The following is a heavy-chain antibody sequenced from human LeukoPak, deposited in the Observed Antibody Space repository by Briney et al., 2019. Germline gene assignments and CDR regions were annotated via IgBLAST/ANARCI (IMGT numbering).Heavy chain of an antibody. CDR3: ARGGYCSGGSCYMLGDYYGMDV. D-gene: IGHD2-15*01. CDR2: IIPIFGTA. CDR1: GGTFSSYA. J-gene: IGHJ6*04. V-gene: IGHV1-69*06. Sequence: GASVKVSCKASGGTFSSYAIRWVRQAPGQGLEWMGGIIPIFGTANYAQKFQGRVTITADKSTSTAYMELSSLRSEDTAVYYCARGGYCSGGSCYMLGDYYGMDVWGKGTTDTVSS.